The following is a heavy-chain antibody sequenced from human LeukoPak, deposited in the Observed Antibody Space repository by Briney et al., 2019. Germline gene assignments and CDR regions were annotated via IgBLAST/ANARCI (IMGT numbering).Heavy chain of an antibody. CDR3: AKGGSTENPFDY. J-gene: IGHJ4*02. CDR1: GGSFSGYY. D-gene: IGHD3-10*01. CDR2: IYHSGST. V-gene: IGHV4-34*01. Sequence: SETLSLTCTVYGGSFSGYYWSWIRQPPGKGLEWIGEIYHSGSTNYNPSLKSRVTISVDTSKNQFSLKLSSVTAADTAVYYCAKGGSTENPFDYWGQGTLVTVSS.